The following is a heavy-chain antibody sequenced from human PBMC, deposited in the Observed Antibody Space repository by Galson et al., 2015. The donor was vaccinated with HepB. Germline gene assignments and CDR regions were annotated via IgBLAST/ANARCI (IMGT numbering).Heavy chain of an antibody. CDR3: ARELDPRQDSSGYYKVYYYYGMDV. J-gene: IGHJ6*02. V-gene: IGHV3-48*02. D-gene: IGHD3-22*01. Sequence: SLRLSCAASGFTFSSYSMNWVRQAPGKGLEWVSYISSSTIYYADSVKGRFTISRDNAKNSLYLQMNSLRDEDTAVYYCARELDPRQDSSGYYKVYYYYGMDVWGQGTTVTVSS. CDR2: ISSSTI. CDR1: GFTFSSYS.